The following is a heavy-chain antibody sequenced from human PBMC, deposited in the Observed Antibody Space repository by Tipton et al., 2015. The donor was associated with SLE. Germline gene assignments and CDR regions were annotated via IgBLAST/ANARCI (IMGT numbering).Heavy chain of an antibody. CDR1: AFSITSYW. CDR3: ARETTSGAFDI. V-gene: IGHV3-7*03. CDR2: IKEDGSDK. J-gene: IGHJ3*02. Sequence: QLVQSGGGLVQPGGSLRLTCSASAFSITSYWMTWVRQAPGKGLEWLANIKEDGSDKNYVDSVKGRLTVSRDNAKNALYLQMSSLTAEDTAMYLCARETTSGAFDIWGQGTLVTVSS. D-gene: IGHD4-11*01.